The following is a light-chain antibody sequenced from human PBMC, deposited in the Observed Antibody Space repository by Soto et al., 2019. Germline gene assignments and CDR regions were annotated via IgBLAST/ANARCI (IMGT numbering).Light chain of an antibody. Sequence: SVLTQPPSVSAAPGQKVTISCSGSSSNIGNNYVSWYQQLPGTAPKPLIYDNNKRPSGIPDRFSGSKSGTSATLGITGLQTGDEADYYCGTWDSSLSAVVFGGGTKLTVL. V-gene: IGLV1-51*01. CDR1: SSNIGNNY. CDR2: DNN. CDR3: GTWDSSLSAVV. J-gene: IGLJ2*01.